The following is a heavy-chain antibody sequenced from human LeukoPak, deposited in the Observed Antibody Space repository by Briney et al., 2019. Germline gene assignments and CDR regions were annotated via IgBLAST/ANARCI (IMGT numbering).Heavy chain of an antibody. CDR2: ITAIVSST. D-gene: IGHD3-16*01. Sequence: KTRGSLRLSCAPPGFTLTDYYMSWVRQAPGEQREWSSYITAIVSSTDYAGSVKGRFTISRDNEQNSVVLQMDRLRADDTAVYYCTRERRGSYHDFDSWGQGTLVSVSS. V-gene: IGHV3-11*01. CDR1: GFTLTDYY. CDR3: TRERRGSYHDFDS. J-gene: IGHJ4*02.